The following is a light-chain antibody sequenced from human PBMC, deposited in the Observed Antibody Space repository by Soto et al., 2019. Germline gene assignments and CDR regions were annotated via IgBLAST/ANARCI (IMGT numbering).Light chain of an antibody. CDR1: SSDVGGYNY. J-gene: IGLJ2*01. V-gene: IGLV2-8*01. CDR2: EVS. CDR3: SSYAGSNNVV. Sequence: QSALTQPPSASGSPGQSVTVSCTGTSSDVGGYNYVSWYQQHPGKAPKLIIYEVSQRPSGVPDRFSGSKSGNTASLTVSGLQAEDEAVYHCSSYAGSNNVVLDGGTKLTVL.